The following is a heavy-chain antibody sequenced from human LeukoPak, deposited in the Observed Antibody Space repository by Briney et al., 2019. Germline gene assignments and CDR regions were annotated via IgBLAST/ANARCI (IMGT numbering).Heavy chain of an antibody. J-gene: IGHJ4*02. CDR2: ISWNSGSI. CDR3: ARDPDSGSQD. CDR1: GFTFDDYA. D-gene: IGHD1-26*01. V-gene: IGHV3-9*01. Sequence: GRSLRLSCAASGFTFDDYAMHWVRQAPGKGLEWVSGISWNSGSIGYADSVKGRFTISRDNAKNSLYLQMNSLRAEDTAVYYCARDPDSGSQDWGQGTLVTVSS.